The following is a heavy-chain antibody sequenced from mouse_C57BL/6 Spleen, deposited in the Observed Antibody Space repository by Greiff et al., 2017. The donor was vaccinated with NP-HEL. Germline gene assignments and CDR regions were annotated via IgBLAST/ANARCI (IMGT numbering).Heavy chain of an antibody. CDR2: IYPGSGST. Sequence: VQLQQPGAELVKPGASVKMSCKASGYTFTSYWITWVKQRPGQGLEWIGDIYPGSGSTNYNEKFKSKATLTVDTSSRTAYMQLSSLTSEDSAVYYCARNYGSSPLFAYWGQGTLVTVSA. CDR3: ARNYGSSPLFAY. D-gene: IGHD1-1*01. J-gene: IGHJ3*01. V-gene: IGHV1-55*01. CDR1: GYTFTSYW.